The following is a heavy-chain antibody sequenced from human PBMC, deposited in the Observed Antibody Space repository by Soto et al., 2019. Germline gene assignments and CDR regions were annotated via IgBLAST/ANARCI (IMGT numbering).Heavy chain of an antibody. CDR1: GGSFSGYY. J-gene: IGHJ4*02. Sequence: QVQLQQWGAGLLKPSETLSLTCAVYGGSFSGYYWTWIRQPPGPGLEWIGEINNSGSTNYNPSLKSRVTISVDTSKNQFSLKLTSVTAADTAVYYCARDKITGIFDYWGQGTLVTVSS. CDR3: ARDKITGIFDY. CDR2: INNSGST. V-gene: IGHV4-34*01. D-gene: IGHD2-8*02.